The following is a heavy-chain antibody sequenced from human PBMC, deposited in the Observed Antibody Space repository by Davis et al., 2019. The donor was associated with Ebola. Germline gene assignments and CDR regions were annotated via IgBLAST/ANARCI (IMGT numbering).Heavy chain of an antibody. J-gene: IGHJ4*02. Sequence: HSQTLSLTCVISGDSVSGSSGAWNWIRQSPSRGLEWLGRTYYTSQWYNDYAVSVKSRMTINPDTSKNQFSLKLNSVTPEDTAVYYCGRGWLRTGIDYWGQGTLVTVSS. CDR2: TYYTSQWYN. CDR3: GRGWLRTGIDY. D-gene: IGHD5-12*01. CDR1: GDSVSGSSGA. V-gene: IGHV6-1*01.